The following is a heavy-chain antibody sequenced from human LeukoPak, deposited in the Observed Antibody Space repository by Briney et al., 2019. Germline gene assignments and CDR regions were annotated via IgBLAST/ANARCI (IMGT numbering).Heavy chain of an antibody. J-gene: IGHJ4*02. CDR3: ARGPSGYHNT. V-gene: IGHV3-30*12. Sequence: PGGSLRLSCAASGFTFSSYGMHWVRQAPGKGLEWVAIISYDGRNEYYADSVKGRFTISRDNSKNTLYLQMNSLRAEDTAVYYCARGPSGYHNTGGQGTLVTVSS. D-gene: IGHD5-12*01. CDR1: GFTFSSYG. CDR2: ISYDGRNE.